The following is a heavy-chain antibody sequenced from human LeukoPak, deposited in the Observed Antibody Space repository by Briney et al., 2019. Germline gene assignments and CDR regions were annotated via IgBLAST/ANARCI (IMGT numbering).Heavy chain of an antibody. D-gene: IGHD6-19*01. J-gene: IGHJ4*02. Sequence: SETLPLTCTVSGGSISSYYWSWIRQPPGKGLEWIGYIYYSGSTNYNPSLKSRVTISVDTSKNQFSLKLSSVTAADTAVYYCARAIAVAGITYYFDYWGQGTLVTVSS. CDR2: IYYSGST. CDR1: GGSISSYY. CDR3: ARAIAVAGITYYFDY. V-gene: IGHV4-59*01.